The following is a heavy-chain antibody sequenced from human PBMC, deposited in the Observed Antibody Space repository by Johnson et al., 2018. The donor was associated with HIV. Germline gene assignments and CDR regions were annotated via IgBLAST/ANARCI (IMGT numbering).Heavy chain of an antibody. CDR3: VQGFPIPAGAFDV. V-gene: IGHV3-66*03. CDR2: IYSGGST. D-gene: IGHD6-19*01. Sequence: VQLVESGGGLIQPGGSLRLSCAASGFTVSSNYMSWVRQAPGKGLEWVSVIYSGGSTYYVDYVKGRFTISRDNSKNTLSLQMNSLRAEDTAVYYCVQGFPIPAGAFDVWGQGTGVTVSS. CDR1: GFTVSSNY. J-gene: IGHJ3*01.